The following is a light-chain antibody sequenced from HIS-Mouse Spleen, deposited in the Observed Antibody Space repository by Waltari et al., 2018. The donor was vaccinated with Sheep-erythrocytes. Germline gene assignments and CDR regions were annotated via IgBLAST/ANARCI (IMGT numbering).Light chain of an antibody. CDR1: SSDVGCYNY. CDR3: CSYAGSYNHV. CDR2: DVS. Sequence: QSALTQPRSVSGSPGQSVTISCTGTSSDVGCYNYVSWYQQHPGKAPILMIYDVSKRPSVVPDRFSGSKSGNTASLTISGLQAEDEADYYCCSYAGSYNHVFATGTKVTVL. V-gene: IGLV2-11*01. J-gene: IGLJ1*01.